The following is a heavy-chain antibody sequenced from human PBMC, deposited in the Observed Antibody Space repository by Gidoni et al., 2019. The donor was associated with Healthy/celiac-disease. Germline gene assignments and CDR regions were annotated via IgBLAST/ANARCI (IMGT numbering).Heavy chain of an antibody. CDR2: IIPIFGTA. V-gene: IGHV1-69*06. D-gene: IGHD3-3*01. CDR1: GGTVSSYA. CDR3: ARESLINALYYDFWSGFDY. Sequence: QVQLVQSGAEVKKPGSSVKVSCKASGGTVSSYAISWVRQAPGQGLEWMGGIIPIFGTANYAQKFQGRVTITADKSTSTAYMELSSLRSEDTAVYYCARESLINALYYDFWSGFDYWGQGTLVTVSS. J-gene: IGHJ4*02.